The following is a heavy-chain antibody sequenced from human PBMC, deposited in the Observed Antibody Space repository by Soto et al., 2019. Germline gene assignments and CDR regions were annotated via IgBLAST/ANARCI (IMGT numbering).Heavy chain of an antibody. CDR3: ACDSGKGASFDY. CDR1: GFTFSDHY. CDR2: IRNKANSYTT. Sequence: EVQLVESGGGLVQPGGSQRLSCAASGFTFSDHYMDWVRQAPGKGLEWVGRIRNKANSYTTDYAAAVKGRFTISRDDSTDSLYLQMNSLNTEDTAIYYCACDSGKGASFDYWGHGTPSTVSS. D-gene: IGHD1-26*01. V-gene: IGHV3-72*01. J-gene: IGHJ4*01.